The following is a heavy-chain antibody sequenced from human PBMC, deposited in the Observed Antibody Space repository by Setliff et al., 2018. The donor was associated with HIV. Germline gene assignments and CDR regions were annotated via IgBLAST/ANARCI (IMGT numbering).Heavy chain of an antibody. Sequence: GASVKVSCKASGYTFTSYGISWVRQAPGQGLEWMGWISAYNGNTNYAQKLQGRVTMTTDTSTTNASMELRSLRSDATAVYYCAAVPLSGWLYFDYWGQGTLVTVSS. CDR1: GYTFTSYG. CDR2: ISAYNGNT. J-gene: IGHJ4*02. CDR3: AAVPLSGWLYFDY. V-gene: IGHV1-18*01. D-gene: IGHD6-19*01.